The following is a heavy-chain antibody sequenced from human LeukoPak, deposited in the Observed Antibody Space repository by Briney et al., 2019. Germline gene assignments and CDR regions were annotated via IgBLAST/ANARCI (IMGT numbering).Heavy chain of an antibody. Sequence: PSETLSLTCAVYGGSFSGYYWSWIRQPPGKGLEWIGEINHSGSTNYNPSLKSRVTISVDTSKNQFSLKLSSVTAADTAVYYCARVRVSSYCTNGVCSPGRCYGMDVWGQGTLVTVSS. CDR3: ARVRVSSYCTNGVCSPGRCYGMDV. V-gene: IGHV4-34*01. CDR2: INHSGST. CDR1: GGSFSGYY. D-gene: IGHD2-8*01. J-gene: IGHJ6*02.